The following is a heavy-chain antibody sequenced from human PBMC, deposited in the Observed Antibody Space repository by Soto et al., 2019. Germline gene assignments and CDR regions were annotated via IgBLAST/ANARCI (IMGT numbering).Heavy chain of an antibody. J-gene: IGHJ4*02. CDR2: IYYSGSH. Sequence: QVQLQESGPGLVKPSQTLSLTCTVSGGSISSGDYYWSWIRQPPGKGLEWIGYIYYSGSHYYNPSLKRRLSISVDTSRNPFPLKLSSVTAADTAVYYCAGFLHTAMVTRGAFHYWGQGTLVPGSS. D-gene: IGHD5-18*01. CDR1: GGSISSGDYY. CDR3: AGFLHTAMVTRGAFHY. V-gene: IGHV4-30-4*01.